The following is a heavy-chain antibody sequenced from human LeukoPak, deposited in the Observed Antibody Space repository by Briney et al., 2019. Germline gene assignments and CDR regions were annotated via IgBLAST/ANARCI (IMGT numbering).Heavy chain of an antibody. Sequence: SETLSLTCTVSGGSISSYYWSWIRQSAGKGLEWIGRIYTSGSTNYNPSLKSRVTMSVDTSKNQFSLKLSSVTAADTAVYYCAGNGGSGTYYDGSFDYWGQGTLVTVSS. V-gene: IGHV4-4*07. CDR3: AGNGGSGTYYDGSFDY. CDR2: IYTSGST. J-gene: IGHJ4*02. D-gene: IGHD1-26*01. CDR1: GGSISSYY.